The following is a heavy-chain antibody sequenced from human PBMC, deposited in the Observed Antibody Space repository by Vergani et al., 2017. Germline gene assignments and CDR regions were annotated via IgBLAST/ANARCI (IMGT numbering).Heavy chain of an antibody. Sequence: QVQLQQWGAGLLKPSETLSLTCTVSGGSISSGGYYWSWIRQHPGKGLEWIGYIYYSGSTYYNPSLKSRVTISVDTSKNQFSLKLSSVTAADTAVYYCARGEGDAFDIWGQGTMVTVSS. CDR3: ARGEGDAFDI. J-gene: IGHJ3*02. CDR1: GGSISSGGYY. V-gene: IGHV4-31*03. CDR2: IYYSGST.